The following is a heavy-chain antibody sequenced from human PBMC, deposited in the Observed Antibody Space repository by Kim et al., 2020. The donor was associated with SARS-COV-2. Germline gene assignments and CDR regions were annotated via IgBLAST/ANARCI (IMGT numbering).Heavy chain of an antibody. D-gene: IGHD3-10*01. CDR1: GGSISSYY. J-gene: IGHJ4*02. Sequence: SETLSLTCTVSGGSISSYYWSWIRQPPEKGLEWIGYIYYSGSTNYNPSLKSRVTISVDTSKNQFSLKLSSVTAADTAVYYCARQRRTMVRGVIPLWFFDYWGQGPLVTVSS. CDR3: ARQRRTMVRGVIPLWFFDY. V-gene: IGHV4-59*08. CDR2: IYYSGST.